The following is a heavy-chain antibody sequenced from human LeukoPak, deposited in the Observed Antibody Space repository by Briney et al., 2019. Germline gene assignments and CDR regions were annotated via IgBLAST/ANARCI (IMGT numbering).Heavy chain of an antibody. Sequence: PGGSLRLSCAASGITFSSYVMNWVRQAPGRGLECVATVSGSGGNTHYADSVKGRFTISRDNSKNTLYLQMISLRAEDAAVYHCVKGRSRSGSFYDAMDVWGQGTTVTVSS. D-gene: IGHD3-10*01. CDR1: GITFSSYV. V-gene: IGHV3-23*01. J-gene: IGHJ6*02. CDR2: VSGSGGNT. CDR3: VKGRSRSGSFYDAMDV.